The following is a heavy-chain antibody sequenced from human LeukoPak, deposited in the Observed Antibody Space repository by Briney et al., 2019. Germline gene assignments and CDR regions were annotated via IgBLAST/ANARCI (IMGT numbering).Heavy chain of an antibody. J-gene: IGHJ4*02. Sequence: GGSLRLSCAASGFTFSNYWMSWVRQAPGKGLEWVASIHQHGNEKYFVDSVRGRFTITRDNAKNSLYLQMSSLRAEDTAVYYCATLNGPLFEYWGQGTLVTVSS. CDR1: GFTFSNYW. D-gene: IGHD2-8*01. CDR3: ATLNGPLFEY. V-gene: IGHV3-7*01. CDR2: IHQHGNEK.